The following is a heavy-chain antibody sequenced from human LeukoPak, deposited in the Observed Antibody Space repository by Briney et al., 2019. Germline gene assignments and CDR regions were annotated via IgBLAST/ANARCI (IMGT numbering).Heavy chain of an antibody. J-gene: IGHJ4*02. V-gene: IGHV4-4*07. CDR2: IYPSGNT. CDR1: GGSISSYY. Sequence: PSETLSLTCTVSGGSISSYYWSWIRQPAGKGLEWIGRIYPSGNTNYNPSLKSRVTISLDASKNQFSLNLRSVTAADTAVYYCARDGVVTMELDYWGQGTLVTVSS. CDR3: ARDGVVTMELDY. D-gene: IGHD3-3*01.